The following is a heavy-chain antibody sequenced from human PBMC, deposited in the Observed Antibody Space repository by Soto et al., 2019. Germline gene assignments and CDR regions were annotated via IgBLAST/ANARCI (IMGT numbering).Heavy chain of an antibody. J-gene: IGHJ4*02. V-gene: IGHV1-69*02. CDR3: ATEQTTDIVVVPAAIDY. D-gene: IGHD2-2*01. CDR2: IIPILGIA. CDR1: GGTFSSYT. Sequence: QVQLVQTGAEVKKPGSSVKVSCKASGGTFSSYTISWVRQAPGQGLEWMGRIIPILGIANYAQKFQGRVKITEDKSMRTADMELSSLRSEDTAVYYCATEQTTDIVVVPAAIDYWGQGTLVTVSS.